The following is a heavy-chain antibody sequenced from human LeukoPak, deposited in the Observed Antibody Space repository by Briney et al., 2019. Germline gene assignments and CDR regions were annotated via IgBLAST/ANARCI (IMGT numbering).Heavy chain of an antibody. CDR3: VRSLPGTLLRGYGMDV. CDR2: IFPRDSDV. D-gene: IGHD3-10*01. J-gene: IGHJ6*02. CDR1: GYTFTSYW. V-gene: IGHV5-51*01. Sequence: GESLTISCKTSGYTFTSYWIGWVRQTPGKGLECMGVIFPRDSDVRYSPSFQGQVTISADKSTSTAYLHWGSLKASDSAMFYCVRSLPGTLLRGYGMDVRGPGTTVTVS.